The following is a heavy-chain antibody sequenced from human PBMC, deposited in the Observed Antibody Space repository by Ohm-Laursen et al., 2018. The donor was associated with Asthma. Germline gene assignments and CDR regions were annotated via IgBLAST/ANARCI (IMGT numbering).Heavy chain of an antibody. CDR1: GYTFSRYS. CDR3: AKGQRAGDY. J-gene: IGHJ4*02. V-gene: IGHV3-21*04. Sequence: SLRLSCTASGYTFSRYSIHWIRQAPGKGLEWVASISTASTFIYYADSVRGRFTTSRDNARNLVFLQMNSLRAEDTAVYYCAKGQRAGDYWGQGTLVTVSS. CDR2: ISTASTFI.